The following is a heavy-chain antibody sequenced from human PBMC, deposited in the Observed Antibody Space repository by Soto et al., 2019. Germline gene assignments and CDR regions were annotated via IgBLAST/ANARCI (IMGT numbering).Heavy chain of an antibody. CDR3: ARDHRAHYYDSRGYVAY. CDR2: ISAYNGNT. J-gene: IGHJ4*02. Sequence: QVQLVQSGAEVKKPGASVKVSCKASGYSFTTYGVSWVRQAPGQGPEWMGWISAYNGNTNYAQRFQGRVTMTTDTSTNTAYLELRSLRSDDTAVYYCARDHRAHYYDSRGYVAYWGQGTLVTVSS. CDR1: GYSFTTYG. D-gene: IGHD3-22*01. V-gene: IGHV1-18*01.